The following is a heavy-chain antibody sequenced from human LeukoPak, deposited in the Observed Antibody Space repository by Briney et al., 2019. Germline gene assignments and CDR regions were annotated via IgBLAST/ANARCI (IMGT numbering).Heavy chain of an antibody. V-gene: IGHV3-74*01. D-gene: IGHD3-16*02. CDR3: ARDYMTTFGGVIVTPFDY. J-gene: IGHJ4*02. CDR1: GFTFSSYW. CDR2: INSDGSST. Sequence: GGSLRLSCAASGFTFSSYWMHCVRQAPGKGLVWVSRINSDGSSTSYADSVKGRFTISRDNAKNTLYLQVNSLKAKDAAVYYCARDYMTTFGGVIVTPFDYWGQGTLVTVSS.